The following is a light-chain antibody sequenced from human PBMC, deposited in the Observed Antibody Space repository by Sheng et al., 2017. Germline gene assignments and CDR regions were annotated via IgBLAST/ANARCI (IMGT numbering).Light chain of an antibody. CDR1: GSNIGAGYD. CDR2: RNN. Sequence: QSVLTQPPSVSGAPGQRVTISCTGSGSNIGAGYDVHWYQQLPGAAPKLLIYRNNQRPSGVPDRFSGSKSGTSASLAISGLRSEDEADYYCASWDNSLSGVFGGGTKLTVL. V-gene: IGLV1-40*01. J-gene: IGLJ3*02. CDR3: ASWDNSLSGV.